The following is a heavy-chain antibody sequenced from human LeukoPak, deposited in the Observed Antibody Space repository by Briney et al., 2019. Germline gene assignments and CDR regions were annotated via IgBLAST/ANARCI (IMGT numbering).Heavy chain of an antibody. CDR1: GFTFSSYG. CDR2: IRYDGSNK. CDR3: ARDFYYYDSSGSPPPVDY. Sequence: GGSLRLSCAASGFTFSSYGMHWVRQAPGKGLEWVAFIRYDGSNKYYADSVKGRFTISRDNSKNTLYLQMNSLRAEDTAVYYCARDFYYYDSSGSPPPVDYWGQGTLVTVSS. J-gene: IGHJ4*02. D-gene: IGHD3-22*01. V-gene: IGHV3-30*02.